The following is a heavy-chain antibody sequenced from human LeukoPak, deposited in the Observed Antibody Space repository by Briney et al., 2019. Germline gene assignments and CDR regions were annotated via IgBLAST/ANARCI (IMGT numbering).Heavy chain of an antibody. Sequence: GASVKVSCKVSGYTLTELSMHWVRQAPGKGLEWMGGFDPEDGETIYAQRFQGRVTMTEDTSTDTAYMELSSLRSEDTAAYYCATPLAYYYGSGGGLDYWGQGTLVTVSS. D-gene: IGHD3-10*01. CDR1: GYTLTELS. J-gene: IGHJ4*02. CDR2: FDPEDGET. CDR3: ATPLAYYYGSGGGLDY. V-gene: IGHV1-24*01.